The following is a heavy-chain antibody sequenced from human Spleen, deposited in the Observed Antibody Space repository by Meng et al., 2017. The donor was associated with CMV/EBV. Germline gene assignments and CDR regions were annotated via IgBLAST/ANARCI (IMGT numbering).Heavy chain of an antibody. D-gene: IGHD2-21*01. CDR3: VRDLGVSAWVIFEY. CDR1: GGSFSGYY. V-gene: IGHV4-34*01. Sequence: SETLSLTCAVYGGSFSGYYWSWIRQPPGKGLEWIGEINHSGSTNYNPSFKSRVTISVDTSKNQFSLKLSSVTAADTAVYYCVRDLGVSAWVIFEYWGQGTLVTVSS. J-gene: IGHJ4*02. CDR2: INHSGST.